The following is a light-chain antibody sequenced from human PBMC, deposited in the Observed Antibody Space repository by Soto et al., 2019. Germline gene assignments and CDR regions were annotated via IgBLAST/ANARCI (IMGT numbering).Light chain of an antibody. Sequence: QSALTQPASVSASPGQSITISCTGTSSDVGAYNYVSWYQQHPGKAPKLMIYEVSNRPSGVSNRFSGSKSGSTASLTISGLQAEDEADYYCSSYTSSSTLAYVFGTGTKLPS. J-gene: IGLJ1*01. V-gene: IGLV2-14*01. CDR1: SSDVGAYNY. CDR3: SSYTSSSTLAYV. CDR2: EVS.